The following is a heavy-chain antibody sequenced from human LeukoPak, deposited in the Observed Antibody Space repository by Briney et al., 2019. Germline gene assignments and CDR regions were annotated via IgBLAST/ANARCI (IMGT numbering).Heavy chain of an antibody. Sequence: ASVKVSCKASGYTCTSYGISWVRQAPGQGLEWMGWISAYNGNTDYAQKLQGRVTLTTDTSTSAAYMELRSLRSDDTAVYYCARVGRGGIAAAVYWGQGTLVTVSS. V-gene: IGHV1-18*01. CDR3: ARVGRGGIAAAVY. CDR1: GYTCTSYG. CDR2: ISAYNGNT. J-gene: IGHJ4*02. D-gene: IGHD6-13*01.